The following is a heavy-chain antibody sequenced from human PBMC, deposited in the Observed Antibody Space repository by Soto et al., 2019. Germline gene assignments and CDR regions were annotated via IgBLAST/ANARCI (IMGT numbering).Heavy chain of an antibody. CDR3: AKEQLAMTVVVADYFDS. V-gene: IGHV3-30*18. CDR1: GFTFSTYG. Sequence: GGSPRLSCAASGFTFSTYGIHWFRQAPGKGLEWVALISYDGGSKYYGDSVKGRFIISRDNSHNTVSLQMNSLRADDTAVYFCAKEQLAMTVVVADYFDSWGQGTLVTVSS. J-gene: IGHJ4*02. CDR2: ISYDGGSK. D-gene: IGHD3-22*01.